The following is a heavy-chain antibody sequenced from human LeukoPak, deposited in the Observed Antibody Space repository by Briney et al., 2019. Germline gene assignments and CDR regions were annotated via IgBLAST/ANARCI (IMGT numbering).Heavy chain of an antibody. Sequence: GGSLRLSCAAPGFTFSSYWMSWARQAPGKGLEWVANIKQDGSEKYYVDSVKGRFTISRDNAKNSLYLQMNSLRAEDTAVCYCARAPTYYDFWSGPTGYMDVWGKGTTVTVSS. V-gene: IGHV3-7*01. CDR2: IKQDGSEK. CDR1: GFTFSSYW. CDR3: ARAPTYYDFWSGPTGYMDV. J-gene: IGHJ6*03. D-gene: IGHD3-3*01.